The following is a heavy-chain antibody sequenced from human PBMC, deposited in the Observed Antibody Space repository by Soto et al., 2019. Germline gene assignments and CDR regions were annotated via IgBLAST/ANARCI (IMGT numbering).Heavy chain of an antibody. D-gene: IGHD5-12*01. CDR1: GGSMISYY. Sequence: SETLSLRCTGSGGSMISYYWSWIRQPPGRGLEWIGFSYYAGSTKYNPSLNSRVTISVDTSKNHFSLTVTSVTAADTAVYYCARLIVATETFDYWGQGTLVTVSS. CDR3: ARLIVATETFDY. J-gene: IGHJ4*02. V-gene: IGHV4-59*08. CDR2: SYYAGST.